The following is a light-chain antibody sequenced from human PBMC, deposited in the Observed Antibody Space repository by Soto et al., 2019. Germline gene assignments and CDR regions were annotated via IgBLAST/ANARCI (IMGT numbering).Light chain of an antibody. V-gene: IGKV1-5*03. J-gene: IGKJ2*01. CDR2: KAS. CDR3: QKYNAYPYT. Sequence: QMTQSPSTLSGSVGAIVNITRWASQSISNWLAWYQQKPGKAPKLLIYKASSLESGVPSRFSGSGSGPEFTLTISSLQPGDFATYYCQKYNAYPYTCGKG. CDR1: QSISNW.